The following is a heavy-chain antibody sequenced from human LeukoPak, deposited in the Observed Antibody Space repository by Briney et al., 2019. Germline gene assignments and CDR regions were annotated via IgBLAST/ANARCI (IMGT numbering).Heavy chain of an antibody. CDR1: GGPFSGYY. CDR2: AIQSGST. J-gene: IGHJ4*02. V-gene: IGHV4-34*01. CDR3: ARGPPFGGAAAVHF. D-gene: IGHD6-13*01. Sequence: SETLSLTCAVYGGPFSGYYWSWIRQPPGKGLEWIGEAIQSGSTNYNPSLKSRDTISLDTSKNQFSLRLTSVTAADTAFYYCARGPPFGGAAAVHFWGQGTQVTVSS.